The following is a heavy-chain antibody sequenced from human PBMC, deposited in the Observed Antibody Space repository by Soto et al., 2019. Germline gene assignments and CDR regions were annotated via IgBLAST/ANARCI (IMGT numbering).Heavy chain of an antibody. Sequence: QVQLVQSGAEVKKPGASVKVSCKASGYTFTSYDINWVRQATGQGLEWMGWMNPNSGNTGYAQKFQGRVTMTRNTSISTAYMELSSLRSEDTAVYYCARGRNVVVPPATRLDPWGQGTLVTVSS. V-gene: IGHV1-8*01. CDR3: ARGRNVVVPPATRLDP. J-gene: IGHJ5*02. CDR1: GYTFTSYD. D-gene: IGHD2-2*01. CDR2: MNPNSGNT.